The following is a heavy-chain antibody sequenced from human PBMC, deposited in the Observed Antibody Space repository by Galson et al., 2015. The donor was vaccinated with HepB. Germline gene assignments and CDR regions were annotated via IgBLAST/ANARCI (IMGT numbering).Heavy chain of an antibody. CDR3: AREGSTFYHPRGTYYPPGRRPNWFNP. CDR1: GHTFTTYS. Sequence: SVKVSCKAFGHTFTTYSMHWVRQAPGQGLEWIGKINPSDGSTTYPQKFRGRVTMTRDTSTSTDYMELSRLRSEDTAVYYCAREGSTFYHPRGTYYPPGRRPNWFNPWGRGTLVILSS. D-gene: IGHD3-10*01. J-gene: IGHJ5*02. CDR2: INPSDGST. V-gene: IGHV1-46*01.